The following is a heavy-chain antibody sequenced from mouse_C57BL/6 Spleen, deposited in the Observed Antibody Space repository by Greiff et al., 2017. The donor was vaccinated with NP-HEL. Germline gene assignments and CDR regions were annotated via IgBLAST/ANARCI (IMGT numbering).Heavy chain of an antibody. J-gene: IGHJ3*01. CDR1: GYTFTSYG. CDR3: AREEDLTGRAAPFAY. CDR2: IYPRSGNT. D-gene: IGHD4-1*01. V-gene: IGHV1-81*01. Sequence: VNLVESGAELARPGASVKLSCKASGYTFTSYGISWVKQRTGQGLEWIGEIYPRSGNTYYNEKFKGKATLTADKSSSTAYMELRSLTSEDSAVYFCAREEDLTGRAAPFAYWGQGTLVTVSA.